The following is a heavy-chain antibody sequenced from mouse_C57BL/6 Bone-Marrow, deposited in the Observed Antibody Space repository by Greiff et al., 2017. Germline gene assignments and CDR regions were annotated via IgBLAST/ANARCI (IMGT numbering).Heavy chain of an antibody. CDR1: GFNIKDDY. D-gene: IGHD1-1*01. J-gene: IGHJ1*03. CDR3: TTPFYYGSSFYWYFDV. V-gene: IGHV14-4*01. Sequence: VQLQQSGAELVRPGASVKLSCTASGFNIKDDYMHWVKQTPEQGLEWIGWIDPENGDTEYASKFQGKATISADTSANTAYLQLSSLTSEDTAVYYCTTPFYYGSSFYWYFDVWGTGTTVTVSS. CDR2: IDPENGDT.